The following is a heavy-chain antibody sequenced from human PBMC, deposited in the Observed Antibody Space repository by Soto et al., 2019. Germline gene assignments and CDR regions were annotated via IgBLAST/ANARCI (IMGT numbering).Heavy chain of an antibody. J-gene: IGHJ5*02. CDR3: ARDAVFPSPAASPNWFDP. D-gene: IGHD2-15*01. CDR1: GGTFSSYA. Sequence: QVQLVQSGAEVKKPGSSVKVSCKASGGTFSSYAISWVRQAPGQGLEWMGGIIPIFGTANYAQKFQGRVTITADESTSTAYMELSSLRSEDTAVYYCARDAVFPSPAASPNWFDPWGQGTLVTVSS. CDR2: IIPIFGTA. V-gene: IGHV1-69*01.